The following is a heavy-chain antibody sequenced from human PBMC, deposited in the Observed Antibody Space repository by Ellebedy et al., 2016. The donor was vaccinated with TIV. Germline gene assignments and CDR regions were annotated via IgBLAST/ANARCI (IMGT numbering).Heavy chain of an antibody. CDR2: INANTGVT. V-gene: IGHV1-2*02. CDR1: GFTFTDYY. CDR3: ARDLLKRGYGDYVTYAFDI. J-gene: IGHJ3*02. Sequence: ASVKVSCKTSGFTFTDYYMHWVRQAPGQGLEWMGWINANTGVTNYAQKFQGRVTLTRDTSISTAYLELSRLRSDDTAVYYCARDLLKRGYGDYVTYAFDIWGQGTMVTVSS. D-gene: IGHD4-17*01.